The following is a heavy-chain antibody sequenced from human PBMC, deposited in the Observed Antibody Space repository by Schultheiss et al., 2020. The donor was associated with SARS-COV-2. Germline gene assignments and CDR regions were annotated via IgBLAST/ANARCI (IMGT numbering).Heavy chain of an antibody. V-gene: IGHV3-23*01. CDR3: ASAPDFWSGYSYYYYYYGMDV. D-gene: IGHD3-3*01. J-gene: IGHJ6*02. CDR1: GGSISSYY. Sequence: ETLSLTCTVSGGSISSYYWSWIRQPPGKGLEWVSAISGSGGSTYYADSVKGRFTISRDNAKNSLYLQMNSLRAEDTAVYYCASAPDFWSGYSYYYYYYGMDVWGQGTTVTVSS. CDR2: ISGSGGST.